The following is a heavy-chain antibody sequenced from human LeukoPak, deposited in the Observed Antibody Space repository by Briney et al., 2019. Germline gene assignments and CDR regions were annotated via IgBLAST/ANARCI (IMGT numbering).Heavy chain of an antibody. J-gene: IGHJ3*02. CDR2: ISSSGSTT. D-gene: IGHD3-10*01. CDR1: RFTFSDYY. Sequence: GGSLRLSCADSRFTFSDYYMNWIRQAPGKGLEWVSHISSSGSTTYYADSVKGRFTISRDNAKNSLYLQMNSLRAEDTAVYYCAPRLWFGESYAFDIWGQGTMVTVSS. V-gene: IGHV3-11*01. CDR3: APRLWFGESYAFDI.